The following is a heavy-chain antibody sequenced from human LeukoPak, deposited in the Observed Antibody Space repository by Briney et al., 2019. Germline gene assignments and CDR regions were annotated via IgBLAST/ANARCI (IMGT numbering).Heavy chain of an antibody. CDR3: ARQNWYGLGSYSEHFDY. D-gene: IGHD3-10*01. J-gene: IGHJ4*02. V-gene: IGHV4-39*01. Sequence: ETLSLTCTVSGVSISSSSYYWGWIRQAPGKGLEWIGSIYYSGITNYNPSLTIRVTISVDTSKNQFSLKLSSVTAADTAVYYCARQNWYGLGSYSEHFDYWGQGTPVTVSS. CDR1: GVSISSSSYY. CDR2: IYYSGIT.